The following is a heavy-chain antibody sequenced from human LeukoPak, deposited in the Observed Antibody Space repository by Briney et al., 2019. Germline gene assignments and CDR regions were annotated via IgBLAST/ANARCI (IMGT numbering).Heavy chain of an antibody. CDR3: ARDGASGYIGY. CDR2: IYYSGST. D-gene: IGHD3-22*01. Sequence: SETLSLTCTVSGGSISSSSYYWGWIRQPPGKGLEWIGSIYYSGSTYYNPSLKSRVTISVDTSKNQFSLKLSSVTAAGTAVYYCARDGASGYIGYWGQGTLVTVSS. V-gene: IGHV4-39*07. J-gene: IGHJ4*02. CDR1: GGSISSSSYY.